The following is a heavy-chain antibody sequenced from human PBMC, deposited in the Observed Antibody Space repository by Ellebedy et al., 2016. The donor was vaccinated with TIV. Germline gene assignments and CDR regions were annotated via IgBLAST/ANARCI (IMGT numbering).Heavy chain of an antibody. V-gene: IGHV4-30-2*03. Sequence: MPSETLSLTCAVSGGSISSGGYSWSWIRQPPGKGLEWIGYIYHSGSTYYNPSLKSRVTISVDTSKNQFSLKLSSVTAADTAVYYCARQHEGMSSFDYWGQGTLVTVSS. CDR2: IYHSGST. CDR1: GGSISSGGYS. CDR3: ARQHEGMSSFDY. J-gene: IGHJ4*02. D-gene: IGHD6-13*01.